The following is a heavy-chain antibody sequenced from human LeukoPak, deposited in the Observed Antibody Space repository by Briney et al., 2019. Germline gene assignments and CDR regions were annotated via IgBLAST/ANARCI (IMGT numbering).Heavy chain of an antibody. Sequence: SETLSLTCTVSGGSISSYYWSWIRQPPGKGLEWIGYIYYSGSTNYNPSLKSRVTISVDTSKNQFSLKLSSVTAADTAVCYCARYYDGSYAFDIWGQGTMVTVSS. CDR2: IYYSGST. CDR3: ARYYDGSYAFDI. CDR1: GGSISSYY. V-gene: IGHV4-59*08. D-gene: IGHD3-22*01. J-gene: IGHJ3*02.